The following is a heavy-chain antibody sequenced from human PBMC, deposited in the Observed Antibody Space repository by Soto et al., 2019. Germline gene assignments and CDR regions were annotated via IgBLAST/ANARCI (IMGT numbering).Heavy chain of an antibody. Sequence: SETLSLTCTVSGGSISSYYWSWIRQPPGKGLEWILYIDYTGTTNYNKSLKSRVTISVDTSRNQFSLKLRSVTPADTAVYYCARGPNSDFWRGYFGXWGQGALVTVSX. CDR3: ARGPNSDFWRGYFGX. CDR1: GGSISSYY. D-gene: IGHD3-3*01. CDR2: IDYTGTT. V-gene: IGHV4-59*01. J-gene: IGHJ4*02.